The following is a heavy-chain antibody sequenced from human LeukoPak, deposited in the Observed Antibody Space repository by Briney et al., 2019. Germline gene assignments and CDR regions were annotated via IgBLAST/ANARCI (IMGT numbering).Heavy chain of an antibody. CDR1: GFTFNSYS. J-gene: IGHJ4*02. D-gene: IGHD6-13*01. CDR3: ARDTAAAGDY. V-gene: IGHV3-66*01. CDR2: IYSGGST. Sequence: GGSLRLSCAASGFTFNSYSMNWVRQAPGKGLEWVSVIYSGGSTYYADSVKGRFTISRDNSKNTLYLQMNSLRAEDTAVYYCARDTAAAGDYWGQGTLVTVSS.